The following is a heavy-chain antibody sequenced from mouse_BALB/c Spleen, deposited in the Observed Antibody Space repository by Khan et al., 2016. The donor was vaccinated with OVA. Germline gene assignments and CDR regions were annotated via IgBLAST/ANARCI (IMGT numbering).Heavy chain of an antibody. CDR1: GYSITSDYA. Sequence: EVKLQESGPGLVKPSQSLSLTCTVTGYSITSDYAWNWIRQFPGNKLEWMGYISYSGSPNYNPSLKSRISITRDTSKNQFFLQLNSVTTEDTATYYCARDDSRYNYAMDYWGQGTSVTVSS. V-gene: IGHV3-2*02. CDR3: ARDDSRYNYAMDY. CDR2: ISYSGSP. J-gene: IGHJ4*01. D-gene: IGHD2-4*01.